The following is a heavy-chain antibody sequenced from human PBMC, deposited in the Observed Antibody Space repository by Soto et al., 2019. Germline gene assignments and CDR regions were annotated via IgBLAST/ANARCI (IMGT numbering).Heavy chain of an antibody. CDR3: ASEFCSGGSCYSRSFDY. CDR1: GLTFNAYA. CDR2: ISSGSDYV. D-gene: IGHD2-15*01. Sequence: GGSLGVHCTSFGLTFNAYALHWGRTSLGQWLEWVAFISSGSDYVYYADSVKGRFTISRDNAKSSLYLQMNNLTDDDTSLYYCASEFCSGGSCYSRSFDYWGQENLV. V-gene: IGHV3-21*04. J-gene: IGHJ4*02.